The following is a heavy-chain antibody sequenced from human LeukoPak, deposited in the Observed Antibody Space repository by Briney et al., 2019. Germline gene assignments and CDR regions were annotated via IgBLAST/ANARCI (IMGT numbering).Heavy chain of an antibody. V-gene: IGHV3-66*01. CDR1: GFTVSSNY. Sequence: QAGGSLRLSCVTSGFTVSSNYMSWVRQAPGKGLEWVSLINSAGSYYADSVKGRFTISRDTSKNTLYLQMNSLRAEDTVVYYCARGSTRCYECSFFWGQGTLVTVSS. CDR2: INSAGS. CDR3: ARGSTRCYECSFF. J-gene: IGHJ1*01. D-gene: IGHD2-2*01.